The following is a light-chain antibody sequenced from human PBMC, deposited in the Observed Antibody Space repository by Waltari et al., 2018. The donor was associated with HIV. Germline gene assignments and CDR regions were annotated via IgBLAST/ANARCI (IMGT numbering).Light chain of an antibody. J-gene: IGLJ3*02. CDR1: SNDLGRYDL. Sequence: QSALTQPASVSGSPGQSIPISCTGTSNDLGRYDLVPWYQHQPGRAPKLIIYDVTKWPSGVSHRFSGSKSGATASPTISGLQAEDEADYYCCSYAGITTWVFGGGTKVTVL. CDR2: DVT. CDR3: CSYAGITTWV. V-gene: IGLV2-23*02.